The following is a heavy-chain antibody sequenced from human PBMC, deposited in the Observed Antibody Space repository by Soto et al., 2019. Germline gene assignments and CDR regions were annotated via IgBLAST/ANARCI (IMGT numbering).Heavy chain of an antibody. J-gene: IGHJ4*02. CDR3: ARSADRGSADY. V-gene: IGHV3-53*04. CDR2: IYSGGST. CDR1: GFTVSSNY. D-gene: IGHD3-10*01. Sequence: EVQLVESGGGLVQPGGSLRLSCAASGFTVSSNYMSWVRQAPGKGLEWVSVIYSGGSTYYADSVKGRFTISRHNSKNTLYLQMNSLRAEDTVVYYCARSADRGSADYWGQGTLVTVSS.